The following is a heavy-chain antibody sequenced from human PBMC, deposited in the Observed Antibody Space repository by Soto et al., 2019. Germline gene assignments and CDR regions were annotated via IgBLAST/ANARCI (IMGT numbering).Heavy chain of an antibody. D-gene: IGHD6-13*01. CDR1: GLTFSTYG. J-gene: IGHJ6*03. Sequence: EVQLVESGGGLVKPGGSLRLSCAASGLTFSTYGMNWVRQAPGKGLEWVSSISSGGEYLDYAASVEGRLTISRDNAKNSLCLHVDSLRVEDTAVYYWATDGAAGAAMGVGGEGTTVTVSS. CDR3: ATDGAAGAAMGV. V-gene: IGHV3-21*01. CDR2: ISSGGEYL.